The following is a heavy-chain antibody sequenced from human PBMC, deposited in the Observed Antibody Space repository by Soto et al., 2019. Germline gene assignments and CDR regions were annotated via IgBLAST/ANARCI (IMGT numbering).Heavy chain of an antibody. D-gene: IGHD3-22*01. J-gene: IGHJ3*02. CDR3: KGEDDSSGYYYSRDAFDI. CDR1: GGTFSSYA. V-gene: IGHV1-69*13. Sequence: SVKVSCKASGGTFSSYAISWVRQAPGQGLEWMGGIIPSVGTANYAQKFQGRVTITADESTSTAYMELSSLRSEDTAVYYCKGEDDSSGYYYSRDAFDIWGQGTMVTVSS. CDR2: IIPSVGTA.